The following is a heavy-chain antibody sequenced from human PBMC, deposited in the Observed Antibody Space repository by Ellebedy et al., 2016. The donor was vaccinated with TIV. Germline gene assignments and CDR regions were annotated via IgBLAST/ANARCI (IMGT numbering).Heavy chain of an antibody. CDR2: ISYDGSIK. CDR1: GFTFSTYW. V-gene: IGHV3-30*19. Sequence: GESLKISCAASGFTFSTYWMTWVRQAPGKALEWVAVISYDGSIKVYADSVKGRFTISRDNSKNTVYLQMNSLRAEDAAVYYCARGVDYDFWTGYYKFDPWGQGTLVTVYS. J-gene: IGHJ5*02. D-gene: IGHD3-3*01. CDR3: ARGVDYDFWTGYYKFDP.